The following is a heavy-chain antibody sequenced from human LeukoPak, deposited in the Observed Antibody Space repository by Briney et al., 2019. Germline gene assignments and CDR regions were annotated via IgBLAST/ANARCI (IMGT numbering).Heavy chain of an antibody. V-gene: IGHV3-48*01. CDR2: ISSSSSTI. CDR3: AKDLSSLINYYDSSGYFNFDY. Sequence: GGSLRLSCAASGFTFSSYSMNWVRQAPGKGLEWVSYISSSSSTIYYADSVKGRFTISRDNSKNTLYLQMTSLRAEDTAVYYCAKDLSSLINYYDSSGYFNFDYWGQGTLVTVSS. CDR1: GFTFSSYS. J-gene: IGHJ4*02. D-gene: IGHD3-22*01.